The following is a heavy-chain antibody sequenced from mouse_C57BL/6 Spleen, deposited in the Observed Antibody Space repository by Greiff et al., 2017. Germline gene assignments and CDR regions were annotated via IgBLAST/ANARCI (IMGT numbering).Heavy chain of an antibody. J-gene: IGHJ4*01. CDR3: ARYDYGSYYYAMDY. CDR1: GYTFTDYN. D-gene: IGHD1-1*01. Sequence: VQLQQSGPELVKPGASVKIPCKASGYTFTDYNMDWVKQSHGKSLEWIGDINPNNGGTIYNQKFKGKATLTVDKSSSTAYMELRSLTSEDTAVYYCARYDYGSYYYAMDYWGQGTSVTVSS. V-gene: IGHV1-18*01. CDR2: INPNNGGT.